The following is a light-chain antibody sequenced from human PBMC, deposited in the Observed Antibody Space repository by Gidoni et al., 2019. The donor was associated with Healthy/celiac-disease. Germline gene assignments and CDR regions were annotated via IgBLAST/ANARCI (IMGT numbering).Light chain of an antibody. V-gene: IGKV1-9*01. CDR3: QQLNSYPRT. CDR2: AAS. CDR1: QGISSY. J-gene: IGKJ1*01. Sequence: IQLIQSPSSLSASVGDRVTITCRASQGISSYLAWYQQKPGKAPKLLIYAASTLQSGVPSRISGSGSGTDFTLTISSLQPEDVANYYCQQLNSYPRTFGQGTKVEIK.